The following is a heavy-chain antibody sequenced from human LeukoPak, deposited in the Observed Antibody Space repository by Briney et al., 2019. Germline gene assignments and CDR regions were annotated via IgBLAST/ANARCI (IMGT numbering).Heavy chain of an antibody. D-gene: IGHD5-18*01. CDR1: GGSISSGSYY. Sequence: SETLSLTCTVSGGSISSGSYYWSWIRQPAGKGLEWIGRIYTSGSTNYNPSLKSRVTISVDTSKNRFSLKLSSVTAADTAVYYCASTWIQLWPTGGFDYWGQGTLVTVSS. V-gene: IGHV4-61*02. CDR2: IYTSGST. J-gene: IGHJ4*02. CDR3: ASTWIQLWPTGGFDY.